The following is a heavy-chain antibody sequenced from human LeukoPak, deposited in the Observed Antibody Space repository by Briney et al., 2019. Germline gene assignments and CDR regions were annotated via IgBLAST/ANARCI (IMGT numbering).Heavy chain of an antibody. V-gene: IGHV3-23*01. J-gene: IGHJ4*02. Sequence: GGSLRLSCAASGFTFSSYAMSWVRQAPGKGLEWVSAISGSGGRTYYADSVKGRFTISRDNSKNTLYLQMNSLRAEDTAVYYCALKGGYSPFDYWGQGTLVTVSS. CDR2: ISGSGGRT. CDR3: ALKGGYSPFDY. CDR1: GFTFSSYA. D-gene: IGHD5-18*01.